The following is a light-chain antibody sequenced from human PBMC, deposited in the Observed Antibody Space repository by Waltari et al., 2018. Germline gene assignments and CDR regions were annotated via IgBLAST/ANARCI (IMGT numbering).Light chain of an antibody. CDR1: QSVFYNPNNKNY. CDR3: QQYYTPPYT. J-gene: IGKJ2*01. Sequence: DIVMTQSPDSLALSLGERAPLHCKSSQSVFYNPNNKNYLAWYQQKPGQPPKLLIYWASTREPGVPDRFSGSASGANFTLTISSLQAEDVAIYYCQQYYTPPYTFGRGTKLEIK. V-gene: IGKV4-1*01. CDR2: WAS.